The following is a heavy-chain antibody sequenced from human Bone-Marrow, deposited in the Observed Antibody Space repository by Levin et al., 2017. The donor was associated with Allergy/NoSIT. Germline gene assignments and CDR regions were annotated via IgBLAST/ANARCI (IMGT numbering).Heavy chain of an antibody. CDR3: ARRPSGQIATTGIFYFDY. V-gene: IGHV4-39*01. CDR1: GVSLSSNGYY. Sequence: PSETLSLTCTVSGVSLSSNGYYWGWIRQPPGKGLEWIGNIFYSGSTYYNPSLKSRVTMSVDTSKNQFSLKLTSVTAADTAVYHCARRPSGQIATTGIFYFDYWGQGTLVTVSS. D-gene: IGHD6-13*01. J-gene: IGHJ4*02. CDR2: IFYSGST.